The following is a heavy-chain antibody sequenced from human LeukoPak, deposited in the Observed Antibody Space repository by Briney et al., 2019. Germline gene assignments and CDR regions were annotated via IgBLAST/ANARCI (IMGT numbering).Heavy chain of an antibody. V-gene: IGHV5-51*01. J-gene: IGHJ6*03. D-gene: IGHD6-13*01. CDR1: GYGFADHW. CDR3: ARRGGTATRSNGYSSSWVPDYYYYYMDV. Sequence: GESLTISCKGSGYGFADHWIGWVRQLPGKGLEWMGIIYPGDSDTRYSPSFQGQVTISADKSISTAYLQWSSLKASDTAMYYCARRGGTATRSNGYSSSWVPDYYYYYMDVWGKGTTVTVSS. CDR2: IYPGDSDT.